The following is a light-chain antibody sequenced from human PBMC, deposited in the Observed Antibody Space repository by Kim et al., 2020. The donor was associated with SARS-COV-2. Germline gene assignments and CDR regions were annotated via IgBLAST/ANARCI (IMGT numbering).Light chain of an antibody. V-gene: IGLV3-1*01. CDR1: KLGDKY. CDR3: QAWDSNTYVV. Sequence: VSPGKTISITCSGDKLGDKYSCWYQQKPGQSPVLVIYQDSKRPSGNPERFSGSNSGNTATLTISGTEAVDEADYYCQAWDSNTYVVFGGGTQLTVL. J-gene: IGLJ2*01. CDR2: QDS.